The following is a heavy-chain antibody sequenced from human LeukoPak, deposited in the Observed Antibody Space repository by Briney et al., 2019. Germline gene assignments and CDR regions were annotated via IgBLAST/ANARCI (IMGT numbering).Heavy chain of an antibody. CDR3: ARGADGVSSNSRGWFDP. Sequence: PGGSLRLSCAASGFTFSSYWMHWVRQAPGKGLEWVSSISTSSSYIYYADSVKGRFTISRDNAKNSLYLEMNSLRAEDTAVYYCARGADGVSSNSRGWFDPWGQGTLVTVSS. D-gene: IGHD2-15*01. J-gene: IGHJ5*02. CDR1: GFTFSSYW. CDR2: ISTSSSYI. V-gene: IGHV3-21*01.